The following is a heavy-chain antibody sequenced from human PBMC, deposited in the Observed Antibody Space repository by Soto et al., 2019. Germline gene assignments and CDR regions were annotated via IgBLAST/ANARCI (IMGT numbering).Heavy chain of an antibody. Sequence: SETLSLTCSVSGGSISGSYCSWIRQPPGQGLEWLGYVYYTGSTNYSPSLRSRVRISVDTSKNEFSLTLNSETAADTAVDFCGKSVAVPWSHIDYWGQGTQVTVSS. CDR1: GGSISGSY. J-gene: IGHJ4*02. V-gene: IGHV4-59*01. CDR3: GKSVAVPWSHIDY. CDR2: VYYTGST. D-gene: IGHD3-3*01.